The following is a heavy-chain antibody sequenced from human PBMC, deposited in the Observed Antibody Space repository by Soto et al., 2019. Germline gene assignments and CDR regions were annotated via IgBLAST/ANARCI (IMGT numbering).Heavy chain of an antibody. CDR1: GYTFTSYG. CDR2: ISAYNGNT. D-gene: IGHD2-2*01. J-gene: IGHJ4*02. Sequence: ASVKVSCKASGYTFTSYGISWVRQAPGQGLEWMGWISAYNGNTNYAQKLQGRVTITTDTSTSTAYMELRSLRSDDTAVYYCARWEPYCSSTSCYDQIFDYWGQGTLVTVSS. CDR3: ARWEPYCSSTSCYDQIFDY. V-gene: IGHV1-18*01.